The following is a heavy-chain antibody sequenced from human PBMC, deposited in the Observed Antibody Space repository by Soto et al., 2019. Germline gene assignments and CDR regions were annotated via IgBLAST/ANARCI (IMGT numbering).Heavy chain of an antibody. Sequence: QVQLVQSGAEVKKPGSSVKVSCKASGGTFSSYAISWVRQAPGQRLEWMGGIIPIFGTANYAQKFQGRVTITADKSTSTAYMELSSLRSEDTAVYYCARVASEYYYDSSGQGWFDPWGQGTLVTVSS. D-gene: IGHD3-22*01. CDR3: ARVASEYYYDSSGQGWFDP. J-gene: IGHJ5*02. V-gene: IGHV1-69*06. CDR2: IIPIFGTA. CDR1: GGTFSSYA.